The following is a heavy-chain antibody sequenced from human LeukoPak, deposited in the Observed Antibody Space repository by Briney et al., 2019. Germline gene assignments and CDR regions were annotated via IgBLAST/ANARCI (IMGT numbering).Heavy chain of an antibody. J-gene: IGHJ4*02. CDR2: IDKNTYHT. CDR3: AKFEGATIPGWFNDY. D-gene: IGHD6-19*01. V-gene: IGHV3-23*05. CDR1: AFIFSDYA. Sequence: GGSLRLSCAASAFIFSDYAMGWVRQAPGKGLEWVSTIDKNTYHTFYADSVKGRFTISRDNSKNTLYLQMNSLRTEDTAVYFCAKFEGATIPGWFNDYWGQGILVTVSS.